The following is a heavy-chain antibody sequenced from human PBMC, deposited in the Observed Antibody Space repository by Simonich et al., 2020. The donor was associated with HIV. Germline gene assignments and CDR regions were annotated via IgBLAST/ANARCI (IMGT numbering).Heavy chain of an antibody. CDR1: GFTFSIYG. CDR2: ISHDENYK. Sequence: GESGGGVVQPGRSLRLSCAASGFTFSIYGMHWVRQAPGKGLEWVAVISHDENYKDYGDSVQGRFTISRDNSKNTLYLQMNSLRAEDTAVYYCSRAWSGVTTPSDYWGQGTVVTVSS. D-gene: IGHD3-3*01. V-gene: IGHV3-33*01. CDR3: SRAWSGVTTPSDY. J-gene: IGHJ4*02.